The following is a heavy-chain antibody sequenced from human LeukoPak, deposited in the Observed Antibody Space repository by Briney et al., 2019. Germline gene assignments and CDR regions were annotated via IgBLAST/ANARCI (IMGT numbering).Heavy chain of an antibody. Sequence: SETLSLTCAVYGGSFSGYYWSWIRQPPGKGLEWIGEINHSGSTNYNPSLKSRVTISVDTSKNQFSLKLSSVTAADTAVYYCARENCSGGSCSIFDYWGQGTLVTVSS. CDR3: ARENCSGGSCSIFDY. V-gene: IGHV4-34*01. J-gene: IGHJ4*02. D-gene: IGHD2-15*01. CDR1: GGSFSGYY. CDR2: INHSGST.